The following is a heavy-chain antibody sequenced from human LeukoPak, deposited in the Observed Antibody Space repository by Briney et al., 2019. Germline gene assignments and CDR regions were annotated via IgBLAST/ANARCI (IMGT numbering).Heavy chain of an antibody. D-gene: IGHD3-10*01. J-gene: IGHJ6*02. CDR1: GYTFTSYG. V-gene: IGHV1-18*01. Sequence: GASVKVSCKASGYTFTSYGISWVRQAPGQGLEWMGWISAYNGNTNYAQKLQGRVTMTTDTSTSTAYMELRSLRSDDTAVYYCARPMVRGVGKQYYYYGMDVWGQGTTVTVSS. CDR3: ARPMVRGVGKQYYYYGMDV. CDR2: ISAYNGNT.